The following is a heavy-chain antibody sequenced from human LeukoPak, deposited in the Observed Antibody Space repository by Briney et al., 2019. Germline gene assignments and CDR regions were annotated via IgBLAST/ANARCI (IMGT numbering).Heavy chain of an antibody. J-gene: IGHJ4*02. CDR1: GFTFSTYA. CDR2: ISGSGGST. CDR3: ARCIAVAGTTFDY. D-gene: IGHD6-19*01. V-gene: IGHV3-23*01. Sequence: GGSLRLSCAASGFTFSTYAMTWLRQAPGKGLEWVSAISGSGGSTYYADSVKGRFTISRDNSKNTLYLQMNSLRAEDTAVYYCARCIAVAGTTFDYWGQGTLVTVSS.